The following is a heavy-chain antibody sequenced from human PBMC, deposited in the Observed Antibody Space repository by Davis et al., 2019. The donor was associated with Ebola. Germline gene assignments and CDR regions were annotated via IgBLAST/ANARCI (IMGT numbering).Heavy chain of an antibody. Sequence: SDTLSLTCAAHGGSFSGYYWSWTRQLPGKGLEWIGEINHSGSTNYNPSLKSRVTISVDTSKNQFSLKLSSVTAADTAVYYCARRRGYSGYGRFDYWGQGTLVTVSS. D-gene: IGHD5-12*01. CDR3: ARRRGYSGYGRFDY. V-gene: IGHV4-34*01. CDR2: INHSGST. J-gene: IGHJ4*02. CDR1: GGSFSGYY.